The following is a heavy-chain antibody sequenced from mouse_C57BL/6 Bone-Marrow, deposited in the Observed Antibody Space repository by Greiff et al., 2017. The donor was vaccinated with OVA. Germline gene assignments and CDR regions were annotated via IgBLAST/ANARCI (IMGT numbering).Heavy chain of an antibody. CDR1: GYSITSGYY. Sequence: DVQLQESGPGLVKPSQSLSLTCSVSGYSITSGYYWNWIRQFPGNKLEWMGYISYDGSNNYNPSLKNRISITRDTSKNQFYLKLNSETTEDTATYYCARDRIYYDYLYYFDYWGQGTTLTVSS. D-gene: IGHD2-4*01. J-gene: IGHJ2*01. CDR2: ISYDGSN. V-gene: IGHV3-6*01. CDR3: ARDRIYYDYLYYFDY.